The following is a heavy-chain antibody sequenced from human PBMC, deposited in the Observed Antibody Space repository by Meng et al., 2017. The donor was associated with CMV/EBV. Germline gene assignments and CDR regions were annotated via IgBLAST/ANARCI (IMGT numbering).Heavy chain of an antibody. Sequence: QVRLVQSGAELMKPGPTVKVFCTASGDTFTDYYMHWVRQAPGQGLEWMGCINPNSGDTNYAQKFQGRVTMTRDTSISTAYMELSRLRSDDTAVYYCTRDAHLTTVTPNWFDPWGQGTLVTVSS. J-gene: IGHJ5*02. V-gene: IGHV1-2*02. CDR3: TRDAHLTTVTPNWFDP. CDR1: GDTFTDYY. CDR2: INPNSGDT. D-gene: IGHD4-17*01.